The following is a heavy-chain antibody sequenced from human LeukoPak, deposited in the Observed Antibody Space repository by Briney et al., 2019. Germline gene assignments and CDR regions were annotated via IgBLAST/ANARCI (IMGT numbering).Heavy chain of an antibody. CDR1: GGSISSYY. Sequence: ASETLSLTCTVSGGSISSYYWSWIRRPPGKGLEWIGYFYYSGSTNYNPSLKSRVTISVDTSKNQFSLKLSSVTAADTAVYYCARTMSGAFDIWGQGTMVTVSS. J-gene: IGHJ3*02. V-gene: IGHV4-59*01. CDR2: FYYSGST. D-gene: IGHD3-3*01. CDR3: ARTMSGAFDI.